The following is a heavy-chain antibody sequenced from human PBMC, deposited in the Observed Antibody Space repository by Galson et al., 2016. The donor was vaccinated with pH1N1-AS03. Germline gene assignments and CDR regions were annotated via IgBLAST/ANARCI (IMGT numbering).Heavy chain of an antibody. V-gene: IGHV3-21*04. CDR2: ISRSSSYI. Sequence: SLRLSCAASGFTFSTYGMNWVRQAPGKGLEWVSSISRSSSYISYADSVKGRFTISRDNSKNTLFLQMDSLRAEDTALYYCTAGHYTNFWGQGTLVTVSS. CDR3: TAGHYTNF. CDR1: GFTFSTYG. J-gene: IGHJ4*01. D-gene: IGHD3-3*01.